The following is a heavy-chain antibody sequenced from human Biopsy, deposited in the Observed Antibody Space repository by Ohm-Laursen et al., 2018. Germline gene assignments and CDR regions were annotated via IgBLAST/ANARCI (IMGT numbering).Heavy chain of an antibody. Sequence: SLRLSCAASGFPFSDYYMRWIRQAPGKGLEWVSYISSGGTTIYYADSVKGRFTISRDNAKNSLYLQMNSLRADDTAVYYCAKDRWERNLHYGGGVDLWGQGTTVTVSS. D-gene: IGHD4-17*01. CDR3: AKDRWERNLHYGGGVDL. CDR1: GFPFSDYY. CDR2: ISSGGTTI. V-gene: IGHV3-11*01. J-gene: IGHJ6*02.